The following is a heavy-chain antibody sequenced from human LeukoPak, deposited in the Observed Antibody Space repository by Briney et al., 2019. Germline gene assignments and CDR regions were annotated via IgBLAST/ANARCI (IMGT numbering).Heavy chain of an antibody. J-gene: IGHJ3*02. CDR2: IWYDGSNK. CDR3: ASSYLSGGAFDI. CDR1: GFTFSSYG. D-gene: IGHD1-26*01. V-gene: IGHV3-33*01. Sequence: GRSLRLSCAASGFTFSSYGMHWVRQAPGKGQEWVAVIWYDGSNKYYADSVKGRFTISRDNSKNTLYLQMNSLRAEDTAVYYCASSYLSGGAFDIWGQGTMVTVSS.